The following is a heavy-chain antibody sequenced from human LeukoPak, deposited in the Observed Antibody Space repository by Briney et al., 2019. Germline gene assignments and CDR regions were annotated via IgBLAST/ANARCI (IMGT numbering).Heavy chain of an antibody. D-gene: IGHD2-21*02. Sequence: ASVKVSCKASGYTFSDYGINWVRQAPGLGLEWMGWISPYNHNTNYAQRLQGRVTMITDTSTTTSYMELRSLRSDDTAVYYCARGMLGLVVTANFDYWGQGTLVTVSS. CDR2: ISPYNHNT. V-gene: IGHV1-18*01. CDR3: ARGMLGLVVTANFDY. J-gene: IGHJ4*02. CDR1: GYTFSDYG.